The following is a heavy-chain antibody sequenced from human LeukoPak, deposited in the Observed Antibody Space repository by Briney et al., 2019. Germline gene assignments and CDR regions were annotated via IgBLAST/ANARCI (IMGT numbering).Heavy chain of an antibody. CDR1: GYTFTSYG. CDR3: ARVGPASSDY. J-gene: IGHJ4*02. D-gene: IGHD2-2*01. V-gene: IGHV1-18*01. Sequence: GASVKVSCKASGYTFTSYGISWVRQAPGQGLEWMGWISAYNGNTNYAQKFQGRVTMTRDTSTSTVYMELSSLRSEDTAVYYCARVGPASSDYWGQGTLVTVSS. CDR2: ISAYNGNT.